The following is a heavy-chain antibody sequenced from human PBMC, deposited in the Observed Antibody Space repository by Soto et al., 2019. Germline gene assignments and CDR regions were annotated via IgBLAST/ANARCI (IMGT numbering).Heavy chain of an antibody. CDR1: GFTFSSYS. D-gene: IGHD3-16*01. Sequence: EVQLVESGGGLVKPGGSLRLSCAASGFTFSSYSMNWVRQATGKGLEWVSSISSSSSYIYYADSVKGRFTISRDNAKNSLYLQMNSLRAEDTAVYYCARDGANALYYYYGMDVWGQGTTVTVSS. J-gene: IGHJ6*02. V-gene: IGHV3-21*01. CDR3: ARDGANALYYYYGMDV. CDR2: ISSSSSYI.